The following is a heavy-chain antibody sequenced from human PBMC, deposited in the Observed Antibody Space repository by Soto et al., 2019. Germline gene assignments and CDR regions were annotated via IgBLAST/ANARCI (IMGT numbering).Heavy chain of an antibody. CDR1: GGSFSGYY. Sequence: PSETLSLTCAVYGGSFSGYYWSWIRQPPGKGLEWIGEINHSGSTNYNPSLKSRVTISVDTSKNQFSLKLSSVTAADTAVYYCARWGGWYYGSGSYYNSPYYYGMDVWGQGTTVTVSS. CDR3: ARWGGWYYGSGSYYNSPYYYGMDV. D-gene: IGHD3-10*01. CDR2: INHSGST. J-gene: IGHJ6*02. V-gene: IGHV4-34*01.